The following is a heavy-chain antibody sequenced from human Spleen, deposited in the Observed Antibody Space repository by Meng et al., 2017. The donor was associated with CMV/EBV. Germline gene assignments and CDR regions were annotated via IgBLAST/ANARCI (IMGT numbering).Heavy chain of an antibody. CDR1: GYTFTSYD. CDR3: ARVSWELPDY. J-gene: IGHJ4*02. V-gene: IGHV1-2*02. Sequence: ASVKVSCKASGYTFTSYDINWVRQAPGQGLEWMGWMNPKSGGTNYAQKFQGRVTLTRDTSISTAYMELGRLRSDDTAVYYCARVSWELPDYWGQGTLVTVSS. D-gene: IGHD1-26*01. CDR2: MNPKSGGT.